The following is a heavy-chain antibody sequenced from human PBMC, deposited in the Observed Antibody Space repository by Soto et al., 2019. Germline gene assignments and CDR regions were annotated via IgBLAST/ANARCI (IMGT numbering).Heavy chain of an antibody. V-gene: IGHV3-33*01. CDR2: IWYDGSNK. J-gene: IGHJ6*02. Sequence: GGSLRLSCAASGFTFSSYGMHWVRQSPGKGLEWVAVIWYDGSNKYYADSVKGRFTISRDNSKNTLYLQMNSLRAEDTAVYYCARELRGYSYFAYYGMDVWGQGTTVTVSS. CDR1: GFTFSSYG. CDR3: ARELRGYSYFAYYGMDV. D-gene: IGHD5-18*01.